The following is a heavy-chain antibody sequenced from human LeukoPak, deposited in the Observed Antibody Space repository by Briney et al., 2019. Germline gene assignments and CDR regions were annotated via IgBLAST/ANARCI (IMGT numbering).Heavy chain of an antibody. Sequence: ASVKVSCKASGYTFNDYYIHWVRQAPGQGLERMGWINPYSGGTNYAQKFQGRVTMTRDTSIATTYMDLSSLMSDDTAVYYCARGHDNTGYNYFDYWGQGTLVTVSS. J-gene: IGHJ4*02. CDR2: INPYSGGT. D-gene: IGHD3-9*01. V-gene: IGHV1-2*02. CDR3: ARGHDNTGYNYFDY. CDR1: GYTFNDYY.